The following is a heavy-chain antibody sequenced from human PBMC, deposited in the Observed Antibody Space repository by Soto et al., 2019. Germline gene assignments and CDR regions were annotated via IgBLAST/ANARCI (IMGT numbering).Heavy chain of an antibody. CDR3: AHSYHYYDSSGYYAAGEYFQH. J-gene: IGHJ1*01. Sequence: QITLKESGPTLVKPTQTLTLTCTFSGFSLSTSGVGVGWIRQPPGKALEWLALIYWDDDKRYSPSLKSRLTITKDTTKNQVVLTMTNMDPVDTATYYCAHSYHYYDSSGYYAAGEYFQHWGQGTLVTVSS. D-gene: IGHD3-22*01. V-gene: IGHV2-5*02. CDR1: GFSLSTSGVG. CDR2: IYWDDDK.